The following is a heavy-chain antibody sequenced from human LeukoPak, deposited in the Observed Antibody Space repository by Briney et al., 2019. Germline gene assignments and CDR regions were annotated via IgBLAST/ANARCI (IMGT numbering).Heavy chain of an antibody. CDR1: GGSISNKY. D-gene: IGHD1-26*01. V-gene: IGHV4-34*01. CDR3: ARPKRYSGSYEL. Sequence: PSETLSLTCTVPGGSISNKYWSWIRQPPGKGLEWIGEINHSGSTNYNPSLKSRVTISVDTSKNQFSLKLSSVTAADTAVYYCARPKRYSGSYELWGQGTLVTVSS. J-gene: IGHJ4*02. CDR2: INHSGST.